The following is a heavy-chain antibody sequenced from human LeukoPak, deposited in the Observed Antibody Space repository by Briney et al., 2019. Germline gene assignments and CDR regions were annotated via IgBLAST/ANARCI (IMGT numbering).Heavy chain of an antibody. V-gene: IGHV4-59*12. CDR2: ISDIGSI. Sequence: SETLSLTCTVSGGSISSYYWSWIRQPPGKGLEWIAYISDIGSINYNPSLKSRVTISVDTSKNQFSLKLSSVTAADTAVYYCARGRMALGAVAGTEAIYYFDYWGQGTLVTVSS. CDR1: GGSISSYY. CDR3: ARGRMALGAVAGTEAIYYFDY. J-gene: IGHJ4*02. D-gene: IGHD6-19*01.